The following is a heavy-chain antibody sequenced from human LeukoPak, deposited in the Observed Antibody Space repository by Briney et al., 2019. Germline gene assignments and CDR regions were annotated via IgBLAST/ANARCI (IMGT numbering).Heavy chain of an antibody. CDR3: ARAGYDFWSGGGDY. Sequence: SETLSLTCAVYGGSFSGYYWSWIRQPPGKGLEWIGEINHSGSTNYNPSLKSRVTISVDTSKNQFSLKLSSVTAADTAVYYCARAGYDFWSGGGDYWGQGTLVTVSS. J-gene: IGHJ4*02. CDR1: GGSFSGYY. D-gene: IGHD3-3*01. V-gene: IGHV4-34*01. CDR2: INHSGST.